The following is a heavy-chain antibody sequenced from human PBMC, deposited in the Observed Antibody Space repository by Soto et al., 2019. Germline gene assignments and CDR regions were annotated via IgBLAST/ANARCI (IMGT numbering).Heavy chain of an antibody. V-gene: IGHV1-69*01. CDR1: GGTFSNYA. Sequence: QVRLVQSGAEVRKPGSSVRVSCKASGGTFSNYAFSWVRQAPGQGLEWMGAIIPLFGTTRYAQKFQGRFTITADDSTSTAYMDLSGLRSEDTAMYYCASGEGAVVRPKKDGFDFWGQGTMVTVSA. D-gene: IGHD2-15*01. CDR3: ASGEGAVVRPKKDGFDF. CDR2: IIPLFGTT. J-gene: IGHJ3*01.